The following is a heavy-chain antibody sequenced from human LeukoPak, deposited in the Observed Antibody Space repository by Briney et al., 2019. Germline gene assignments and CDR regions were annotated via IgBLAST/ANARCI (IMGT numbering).Heavy chain of an antibody. CDR2: IYYSGST. J-gene: IGHJ4*02. CDR3: ARAHGDYRHGQFFDY. V-gene: IGHV4-39*07. Sequence: SETLSLTCTVSGGSISSSSYYWGWIRQPPGKGLEWIGSIYYSGSTYYNPSLKSRVTISVDTSKNQFSLKLSSVTAADTAVYYCARAHGDYRHGQFFDYWGQGTLVTVSS. D-gene: IGHD4-17*01. CDR1: GGSISSSSYY.